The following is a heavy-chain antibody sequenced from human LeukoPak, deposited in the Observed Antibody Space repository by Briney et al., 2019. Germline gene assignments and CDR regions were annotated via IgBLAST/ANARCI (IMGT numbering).Heavy chain of an antibody. J-gene: IGHJ4*02. D-gene: IGHD1-1*01. CDR3: ARVQDLGTIDY. CDR2: IYSDGKV. Sequence: GGSLRLSCAASGFTFSSYAMSWVRQTPGKGLEWVSVIYSDGKVYYVDSVKGRFTISRDTSKNTVYLQMNSLRAEDTAVYYCARVQDLGTIDYWGQGTLVTVSS. V-gene: IGHV3-66*01. CDR1: GFTFSSYA.